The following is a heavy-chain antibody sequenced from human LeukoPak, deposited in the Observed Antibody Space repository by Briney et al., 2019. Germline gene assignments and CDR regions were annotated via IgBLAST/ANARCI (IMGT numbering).Heavy chain of an antibody. CDR1: GYTFTSYY. CDR3: ARAPPYYDSSGYFDY. J-gene: IGHJ4*02. Sequence: ASVKVSCKASGYTFTSYYMHWVRQAPGQGLEWMGIINPSGGSTSHAQKFQGRVTMTRDMSTSTVYMELSSLRSEDTAVYYCARAPPYYDSSGYFDYWGQGTLVTVSS. V-gene: IGHV1-46*01. D-gene: IGHD3-22*01. CDR2: INPSGGST.